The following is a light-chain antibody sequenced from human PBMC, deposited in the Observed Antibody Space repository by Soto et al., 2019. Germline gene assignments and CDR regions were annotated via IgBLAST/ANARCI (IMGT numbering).Light chain of an antibody. CDR2: KAS. Sequence: DIQMTQSPSTLSASVGDRVTITCRARQSISSWLAWYQQKPGKAPTLLIYKASSLESGVPSRFSGSGSVTEFTLTISSLQPDDFATYYCQHYNTDPHTFGGGTKVEIK. CDR1: QSISSW. CDR3: QHYNTDPHT. V-gene: IGKV1-5*03. J-gene: IGKJ4*01.